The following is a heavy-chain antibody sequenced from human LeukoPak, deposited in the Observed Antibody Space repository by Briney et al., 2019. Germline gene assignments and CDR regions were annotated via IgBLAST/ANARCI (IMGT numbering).Heavy chain of an antibody. CDR1: GYSISSGYY. CDR3: ARGDCSGSICYSPMDV. J-gene: IGHJ6*03. Sequence: SETLSLTCNVSGYSISSGYYWGWIRQPPGKGLQWIGTIYHSGSTYYNPSLKSRVTISVDTSKNQFSLKVSSVTAADTAVYYCARGDCSGSICYSPMDVWGTGTTVTVSS. V-gene: IGHV4-38-2*02. CDR2: IYHSGST. D-gene: IGHD2-21*01.